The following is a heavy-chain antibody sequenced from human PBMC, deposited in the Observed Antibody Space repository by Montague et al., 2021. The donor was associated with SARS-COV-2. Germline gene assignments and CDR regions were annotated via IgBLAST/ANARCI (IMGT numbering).Heavy chain of an antibody. CDR2: VYHSGTT. CDR3: ARHERQWLRLYPYYFGY. J-gene: IGHJ4*02. Sequence: SETLSLTCTVSGGSVSSDNWWTWVRQPPGKGLEWIGEVYHSGTTXXNPSLQSRVTISVDKSRNQFSLKLSSVTAADTAVYYCARHERQWLRLYPYYFGYWGQGTLVTVSS. CDR1: GGSVSSDNW. V-gene: IGHV4-4*02. D-gene: IGHD5-12*01.